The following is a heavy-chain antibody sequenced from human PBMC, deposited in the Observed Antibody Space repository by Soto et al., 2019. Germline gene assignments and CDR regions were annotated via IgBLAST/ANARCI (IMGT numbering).Heavy chain of an antibody. V-gene: IGHV3-64D*06. CDR3: VKSATIAAAATDYFDY. J-gene: IGHJ4*02. CDR2: ISSNEDST. CDR1: GFRFSMYA. D-gene: IGHD6-25*01. Sequence: GGSLRLSCSASGFRFSMYAMHWVRQAPGKGLEYVSGISSNEDSTYYADSVKGRVTISRDNSKSMLFLQMSSLRTEDTAVYYCVKSATIAAAATDYFDYWGQGTLVTVSS.